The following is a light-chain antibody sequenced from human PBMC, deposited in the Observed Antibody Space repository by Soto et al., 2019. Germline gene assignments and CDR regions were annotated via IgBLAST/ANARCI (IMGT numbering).Light chain of an antibody. Sequence: QSALTQPASVSGSPGQSITISCTGTSSDVGGYNSVSWYQQHPAKAPKLMIYDVTNRPSGVSNRFSGSKSGNTASLTISGLQAEDEADYYCSSYTSSGTLYVFGTGTKVTVL. J-gene: IGLJ1*01. CDR2: DVT. V-gene: IGLV2-14*03. CDR1: SSDVGGYNS. CDR3: SSYTSSGTLYV.